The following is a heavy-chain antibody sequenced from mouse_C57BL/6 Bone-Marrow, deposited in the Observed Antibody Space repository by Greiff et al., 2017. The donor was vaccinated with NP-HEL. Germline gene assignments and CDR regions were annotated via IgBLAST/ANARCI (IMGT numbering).Heavy chain of an antibody. D-gene: IGHD2-1*01. CDR2: IYPGDGDT. V-gene: IGHV1-82*01. CDR3: ARRAYGNYLDY. J-gene: IGHJ2*01. Sequence: LVESGPELVKPGASVKISCKASGYAFSSSWMNWVKQRPGKGLEWIGRIYPGDGDTNYNGKFKGKATLTADKSSSTAYMQLSSLTSEDSAVYFCARRAYGNYLDYWGQGTTLTVSS. CDR1: GYAFSSSW.